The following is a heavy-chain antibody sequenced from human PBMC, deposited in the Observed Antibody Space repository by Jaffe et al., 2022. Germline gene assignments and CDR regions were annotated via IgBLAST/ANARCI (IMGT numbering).Heavy chain of an antibody. CDR2: ISESGENT. CDR3: ASQPVAGHTDHFDF. Sequence: EVVLLESGGGLVQPGGSLRLSCAASGFTFSNYAVSWVRQAPGKGLEYVSSISESGENTYYATSVKGRFTISRDNSKNTLFLQMNSLRAEDTAVYYCASQPVAGHTDHFDFWGQGTLVTVSS. CDR1: GFTFSNYA. V-gene: IGHV3-23*01. J-gene: IGHJ4*02. D-gene: IGHD6-19*01.